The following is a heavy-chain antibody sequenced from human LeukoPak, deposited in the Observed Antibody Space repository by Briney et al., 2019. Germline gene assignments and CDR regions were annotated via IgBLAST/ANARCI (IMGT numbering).Heavy chain of an antibody. CDR2: IMWRSGST. V-gene: IGHV3-9*02. J-gene: IGHJ6*02. D-gene: IGHD3-10*01. CDR3: TKDLTPGGADV. CDR1: GFTSDDHA. Sequence: GRSLRLSCAVSGFTSDDHAMHWVRQGSGKGLEWVAGIMWRSGSTGYGDSVKGRFTISRDNAKKSLYLQMNGLRVEDTAFYYCTKDLTPGGADVWGQGTTVTVSS.